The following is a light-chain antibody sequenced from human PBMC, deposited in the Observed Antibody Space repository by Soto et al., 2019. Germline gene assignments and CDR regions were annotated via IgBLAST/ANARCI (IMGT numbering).Light chain of an antibody. CDR3: QHRSNWLT. J-gene: IGKJ5*01. V-gene: IGKV3-11*01. CDR2: DAS. CDR1: QSVSSY. Sequence: EIVLTQSPATLSLSPGERATLSCRASQSVSSYFAWYQQKPGQAPRLLIYDASIRATGIPARFSGSGSGTVFTLTISSLEPEDFAVYYCQHRSNWLTFGQGTRLEIK.